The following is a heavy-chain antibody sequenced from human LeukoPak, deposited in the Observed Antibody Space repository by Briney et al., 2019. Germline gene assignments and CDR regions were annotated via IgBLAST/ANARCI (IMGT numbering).Heavy chain of an antibody. Sequence: GGSLRLSCAASGFTFSSYGMHWVRQAPGKGLEWVAVISYDGSNKYYADSVKGRFTISRDNSKNTLYLQMNSLRAEDTAVYYCAKGTYYYDSKRVGGLDYWGQGTLVTVSS. V-gene: IGHV3-30*18. J-gene: IGHJ4*02. CDR1: GFTFSSYG. D-gene: IGHD3-22*01. CDR3: AKGTYYYDSKRVGGLDY. CDR2: ISYDGSNK.